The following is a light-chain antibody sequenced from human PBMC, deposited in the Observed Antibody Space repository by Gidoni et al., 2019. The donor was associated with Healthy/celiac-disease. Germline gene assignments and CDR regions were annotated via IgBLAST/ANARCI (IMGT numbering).Light chain of an antibody. Sequence: DLQMTQSPSSLSASVGDRVTITCQASQDISNYLNWYQQKPGKAPKLLIYDASNLETGVPSRSSGSGSGTDFTFTISSLQPEDIATYYCQQYDNLLALTFGGGTKVEIK. J-gene: IGKJ4*01. V-gene: IGKV1-33*01. CDR1: QDISNY. CDR3: QQYDNLLALT. CDR2: DAS.